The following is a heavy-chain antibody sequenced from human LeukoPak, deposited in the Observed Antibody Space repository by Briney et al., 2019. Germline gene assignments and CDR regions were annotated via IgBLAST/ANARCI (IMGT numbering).Heavy chain of an antibody. D-gene: IGHD3-16*01. Sequence: ASVKVSCKASGYTFISYGISWVRQAPGQGLEWMGWINPNSGGTNYAQKFQGRVTMTRDTSISTAYVELSRLRSDDTAVYYCARAITFGGVTGDYFDYWGQGTLVTVSS. CDR2: INPNSGGT. CDR1: GYTFISYG. V-gene: IGHV1-2*02. CDR3: ARAITFGGVTGDYFDY. J-gene: IGHJ4*02.